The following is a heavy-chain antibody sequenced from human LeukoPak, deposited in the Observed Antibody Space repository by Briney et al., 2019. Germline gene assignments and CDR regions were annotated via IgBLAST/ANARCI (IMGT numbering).Heavy chain of an antibody. CDR1: GESMSGFY. V-gene: IGHV4-59*08. J-gene: IGHJ3*02. Sequence: SENLSLTCTVSGESMSGFYWNWIRQPPGKGLEWIGYMHYTGSTNYNPSLKSRVTISIDTSKNQFSLKLSSVTASDTAVYYCARHQWVPAFDIWGQGTMVTVSS. CDR2: MHYTGST. D-gene: IGHD1-26*01. CDR3: ARHQWVPAFDI.